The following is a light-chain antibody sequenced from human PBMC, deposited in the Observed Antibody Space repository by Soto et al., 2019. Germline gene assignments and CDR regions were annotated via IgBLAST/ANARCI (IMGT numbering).Light chain of an antibody. CDR2: DVS. J-gene: IGKJ4*01. V-gene: IGKV1-5*01. CDR1: QSINNL. Sequence: DVQISQSPSTLSASVGDRVTITCRASQSINNLLAWYQQKPGKAPKFLIYDVSTLESGVPSRFSGSGSGTEFTLTISSLQPEDFATYYCQQYDSYPLTFGGGTKGDI. CDR3: QQYDSYPLT.